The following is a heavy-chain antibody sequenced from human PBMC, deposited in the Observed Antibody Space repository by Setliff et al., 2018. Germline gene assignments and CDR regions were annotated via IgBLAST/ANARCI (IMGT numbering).Heavy chain of an antibody. J-gene: IGHJ4*02. CDR1: GGSLSSFY. Sequence: SETLSLTCTVSGGSLSSFYWSWIRQPPGKGLEWIGSIYSSGNTYYNPSLKRRVTISVDTTKNQFSLQLNSVTAADTAVSYCARDPSSVAARPGYWGQGSLVTVSS. CDR2: IYSSGNT. V-gene: IGHV4-59*12. CDR3: ARDPSSVAARPGY. D-gene: IGHD6-6*01.